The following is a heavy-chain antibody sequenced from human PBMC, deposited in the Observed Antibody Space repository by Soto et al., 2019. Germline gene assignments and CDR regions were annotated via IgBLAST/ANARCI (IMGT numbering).Heavy chain of an antibody. Sequence: SETLSLTCTVSGDSISSGGYYWGWIHQHPGKGLEWIGYVYYTGSTYYNPSLKSRVTISVDTSKNQFSLKLWSVTAADTAVYYCAKDPSPQPTTVVTPGWFAPWGQGILVTVSS. CDR1: GDSISSGGYY. J-gene: IGHJ5*02. D-gene: IGHD4-17*01. CDR3: AKDPSPQPTTVVTPGWFAP. CDR2: VYYTGST. V-gene: IGHV4-31*03.